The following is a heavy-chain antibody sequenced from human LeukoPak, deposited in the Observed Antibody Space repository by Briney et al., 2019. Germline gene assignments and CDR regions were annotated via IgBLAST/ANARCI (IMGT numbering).Heavy chain of an antibody. CDR2: ISTAGTYT. D-gene: IGHD6-19*01. V-gene: IGHV3-11*06. CDR3: ARAKQWLVTDP. J-gene: IGHJ5*02. Sequence: GGSLRLSCAASGFTFGDYYMNWIRQAPGKGLEWVSYISTAGTYTNYADSVKGRFTISRDNAKNSLYLQMNSLRAKDTAVYYCARAKQWLVTDPWGQGTLVTVSS. CDR1: GFTFGDYY.